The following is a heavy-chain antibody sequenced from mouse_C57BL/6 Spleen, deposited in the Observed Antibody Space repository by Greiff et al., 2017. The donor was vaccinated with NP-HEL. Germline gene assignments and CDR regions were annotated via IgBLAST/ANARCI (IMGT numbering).Heavy chain of an antibody. CDR2: INPNNGGT. V-gene: IGHV1-18*01. D-gene: IGHD2-5*01. Sequence: EVKLVESGPELVKPGASVKIPCKASGYTFTDYNMDWVKQSHGKSLEWIGDINPNNGGTIYNQKFKGKATLTVDKSSSTAYMELRSLTSEDTAVYYCATYSNWFAYWGQGTLVTVSA. CDR3: ATYSNWFAY. J-gene: IGHJ3*01. CDR1: GYTFTDYN.